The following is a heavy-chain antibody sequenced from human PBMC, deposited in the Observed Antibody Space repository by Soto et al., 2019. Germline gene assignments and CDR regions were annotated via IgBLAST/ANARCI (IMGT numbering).Heavy chain of an antibody. V-gene: IGHV3-30*04. CDR1: GFTFSSFA. Sequence: QVQLVESGGGEVQPGRSLRLSCAASGFTFSSFAMDWVRQAPGKGLEWVALISDDGSNKYYADSVKGRFTISRDNSKNTLYLQMNSLRGEDTAVYSCARVEQWLYIAKYWGQGTLVTVSS. J-gene: IGHJ4*02. CDR3: ARVEQWLYIAKY. D-gene: IGHD6-19*01. CDR2: ISDDGSNK.